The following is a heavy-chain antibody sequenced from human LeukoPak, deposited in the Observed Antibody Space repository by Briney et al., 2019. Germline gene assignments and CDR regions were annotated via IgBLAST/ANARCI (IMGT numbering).Heavy chain of an antibody. CDR1: GCTFTNYA. J-gene: IGHJ4*02. CDR3: ARAYQRLGDLSLPDY. Sequence: ASVTVSCKASGCTFTNYAMNWVRQAPGQGLEWMGWIHPSTGNPTYAQGFTGRFVFSLDTSVSTTYLQISSLKAEDTAVYYFARAYQRLGDLSLPDYWGQGTLVTVSS. D-gene: IGHD3-16*02. CDR2: IHPSTGNP. V-gene: IGHV7-4-1*02.